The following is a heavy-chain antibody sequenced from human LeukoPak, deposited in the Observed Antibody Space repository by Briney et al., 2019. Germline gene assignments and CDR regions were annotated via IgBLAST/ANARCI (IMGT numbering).Heavy chain of an antibody. CDR3: ARGDNSGYQQTSRFDY. Sequence: SDTLSLTCTVSGGSISGISYYWGWIRQPPGKGLEWIGSIYYSGSTYYNPSLKSRVTISLDKSKNQFSLKLSSVTAADTAVYYCARGDNSGYQQTSRFDYWGQGTLATVSS. CDR2: IYYSGST. CDR1: GGSISGISYY. V-gene: IGHV4-39*07. J-gene: IGHJ4*02. D-gene: IGHD3-22*01.